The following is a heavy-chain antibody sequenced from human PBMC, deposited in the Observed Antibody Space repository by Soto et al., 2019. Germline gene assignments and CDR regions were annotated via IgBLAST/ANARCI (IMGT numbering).Heavy chain of an antibody. CDR3: ARGVLGATYYFDY. V-gene: IGHV3-30-3*01. Sequence: QVQLVESGGGVVQPGRSLRLSCAASGFTFSSYAMHWVRQAPGKGLEWVAVISYDGSNKYYADSVKGRFTISRDNSKNTLYLQMNSLRAEETAVYYCARGVLGATYYFDYWGQGPLVTVSS. J-gene: IGHJ4*02. D-gene: IGHD1-26*01. CDR2: ISYDGSNK. CDR1: GFTFSSYA.